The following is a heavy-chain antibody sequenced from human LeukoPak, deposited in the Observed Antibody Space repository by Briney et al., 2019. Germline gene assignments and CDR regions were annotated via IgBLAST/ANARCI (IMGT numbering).Heavy chain of an antibody. CDR2: INHSGST. J-gene: IGHJ4*02. Sequence: SETLSLTCAVYGGSFSGYYWSWIRQPPGKGLEWIGEINHSGSTNYNPSLKSRVTVSLDTSKNQFSLKLSSVTAADTAVYYCARDIQVEYFDYWGQGTLVTVSS. CDR3: ARDIQVEYFDY. CDR1: GGSFSGYY. D-gene: IGHD2/OR15-2a*01. V-gene: IGHV4-34*01.